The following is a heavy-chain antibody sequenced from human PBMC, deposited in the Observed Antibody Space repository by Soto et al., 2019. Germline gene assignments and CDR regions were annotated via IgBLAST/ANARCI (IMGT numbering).Heavy chain of an antibody. CDR2: ISWNSGNI. V-gene: IGHV3-9*01. J-gene: IGHJ4*02. Sequence: SLRLSFAASGFTFDDFAMHWVRQVLGKGLEWVSSISWNSGNIGYADSVKGRFTTSRDNAKNSLYLQMNSLRPEDTALYYCVRSKGGYSYGTPFDYWGQGTLVTVSS. D-gene: IGHD5-18*01. CDR1: GFTFDDFA. CDR3: VRSKGGYSYGTPFDY.